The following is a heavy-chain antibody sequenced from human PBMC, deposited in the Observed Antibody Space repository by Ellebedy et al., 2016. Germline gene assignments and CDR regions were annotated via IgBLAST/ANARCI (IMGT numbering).Heavy chain of an antibody. CDR1: GFTFNNYW. V-gene: IGHV3-7*01. Sequence: GESLKISCAASGFTFNNYWMTWVHQAPGKGLEWVANINLDGSEKYYVDSVKGRFTISRDNAKNSLYLQMNSLRDEDTAMYYCATKHYWGQGTLVTVSS. J-gene: IGHJ4*02. CDR3: ATKHY. CDR2: INLDGSEK.